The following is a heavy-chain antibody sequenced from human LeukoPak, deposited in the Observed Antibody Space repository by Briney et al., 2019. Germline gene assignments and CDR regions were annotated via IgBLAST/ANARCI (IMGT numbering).Heavy chain of an antibody. J-gene: IGHJ4*02. Sequence: TGGSLRLSCAASGSTFRTHAMHWVRQAPGKGLEWVAAISSDGSTSYYTDSVKGRFNISRDNSQNTLYLQMNSLRAEDTAVYYCAKGIDYWGQGTLVTVSS. CDR1: GSTFRTHA. CDR2: ISSDGSTS. CDR3: AKGIDY. V-gene: IGHV3-30-3*01.